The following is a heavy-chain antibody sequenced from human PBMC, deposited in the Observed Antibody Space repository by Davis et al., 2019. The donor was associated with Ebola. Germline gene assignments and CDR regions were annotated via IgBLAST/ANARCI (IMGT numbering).Heavy chain of an antibody. D-gene: IGHD6-13*01. J-gene: IGHJ4*02. CDR2: ISAYNGNT. Sequence: AASVKVSCKASGGTFSSYAISWVRQAPGQGLEWMGWISAYNGNTNYAQKLQGRVTMTTDTSTSTAYMELSSLRSEDTAVYYCARDRGMIATAGTSGYWGQGTLVTVSS. V-gene: IGHV1-18*01. CDR3: ARDRGMIATAGTSGY. CDR1: GGTFSSYA.